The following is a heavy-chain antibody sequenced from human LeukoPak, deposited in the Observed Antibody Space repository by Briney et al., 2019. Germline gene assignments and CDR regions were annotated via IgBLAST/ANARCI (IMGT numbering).Heavy chain of an antibody. CDR1: GGSISSSSYY. V-gene: IGHV4-39*01. CDR2: IYYSGST. CDR3: ARERITMVRGGRTPPRNFDY. Sequence: SETLSLTCTVSGGSISSSSYYWGLIRQPPGKGLEWIGSIYYSGSTYYNPSLKSRVTISVDTSKNQFSLKLSSVTAADTAVYYCARERITMVRGGRTPPRNFDYWGQGTLVTVSS. D-gene: IGHD3-10*01. J-gene: IGHJ4*02.